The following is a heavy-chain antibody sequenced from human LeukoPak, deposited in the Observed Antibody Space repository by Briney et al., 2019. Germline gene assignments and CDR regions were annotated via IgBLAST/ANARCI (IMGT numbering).Heavy chain of an antibody. CDR1: GFTSSDYD. D-gene: IGHD1-1*01. Sequence: GGSLRLSCAASGFTSSDYDMHWVRQATGKGLEWVSPIGTAGDTYYTGSVKGRFTISRENAKNSLYLQMNSLRAGDTAVYYCARVAKERVGGVYYFDYWGQGTLVTVSS. CDR3: ARVAKERVGGVYYFDY. J-gene: IGHJ4*02. CDR2: IGTAGDT. V-gene: IGHV3-13*01.